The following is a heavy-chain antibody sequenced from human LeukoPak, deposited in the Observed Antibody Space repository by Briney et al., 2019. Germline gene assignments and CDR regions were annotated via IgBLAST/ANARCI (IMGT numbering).Heavy chain of an antibody. J-gene: IGHJ4*02. CDR1: GYTFTSYG. Sequence: GASVKVSCKASGYTFTSYGISWVRQAPGQGLEWMGGIIPIFGTANYAQKFQGRVTITTDESTSTAYMELSSLRSEDTAVYYCARDTSEAGTEGYFDYWGQGTLVTVSS. V-gene: IGHV1-69*05. CDR3: ARDTSEAGTEGYFDY. D-gene: IGHD6-13*01. CDR2: IIPIFGTA.